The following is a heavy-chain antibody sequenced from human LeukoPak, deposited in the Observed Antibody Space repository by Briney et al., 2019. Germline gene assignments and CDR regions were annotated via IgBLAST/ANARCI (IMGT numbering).Heavy chain of an antibody. D-gene: IGHD6-13*01. CDR2: IYYSGST. J-gene: IGHJ5*02. CDR3: ARPNNGRVAAAGMAGWFDP. CDR1: GGSISSSGYY. Sequence: SETLSLTCTVSGGSISSSGYYWGWIRQPPGKGLEWIGNIYYSGSTYYNPSLKSRVTISVDTSKNQFSLKLSSVTAADTAVYYCARPNNGRVAAAGMAGWFDPWGQGTLVTVSS. V-gene: IGHV4-39*01.